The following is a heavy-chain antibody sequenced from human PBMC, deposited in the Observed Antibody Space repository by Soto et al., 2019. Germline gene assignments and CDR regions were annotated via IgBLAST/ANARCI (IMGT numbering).Heavy chain of an antibody. CDR2: ISYDGSNK. V-gene: IGHV3-30-3*01. CDR1: GFTFSSYA. Sequence: QVQLVESGGGVVQPGRSLRLSCAASGFTFSSYAMHWVRQAPGKGLEWVAVISYDGSNKYYADSVKGRFTISRDNSKNTLYLQMNSLRAEDTAVYYCARGAIQLHMVRGAYFDYWGQGTLVTVSS. CDR3: ARGAIQLHMVRGAYFDY. D-gene: IGHD3-10*01. J-gene: IGHJ4*02.